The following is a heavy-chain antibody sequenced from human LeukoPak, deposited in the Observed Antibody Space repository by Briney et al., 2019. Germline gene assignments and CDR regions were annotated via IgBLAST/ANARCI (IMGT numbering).Heavy chain of an antibody. CDR2: ITSSSSII. J-gene: IGHJ6*03. V-gene: IGHV3-48*04. CDR3: AREYDSSGYSYYYYYMDV. D-gene: IGHD3-22*01. CDR1: GFTFSSYT. Sequence: GGSLRLSCAASGFTFSSYTMNWVRQAPGKGLEWVSYITSSSSIIYYADSVKGRFTISRDNAKNSLYLQMNSLRAEDTALYYCAREYDSSGYSYYYYYMDVWGKGTTVTVSS.